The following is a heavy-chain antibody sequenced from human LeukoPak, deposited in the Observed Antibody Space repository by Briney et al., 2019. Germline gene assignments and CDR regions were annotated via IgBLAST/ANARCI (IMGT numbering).Heavy chain of an antibody. Sequence: PSETLSLTCTVSGGSISSSSYYWGWIRQPPGKRLEWIGSIYYSGSTYYNPSLKSRVTISVDTSKNQFSLKLSSVTAADTAVYYCARLGGRRDSYGYDYWGQGTLVTVSS. D-gene: IGHD5-18*01. CDR1: GGSISSSSYY. CDR3: ARLGGRRDSYGYDY. J-gene: IGHJ4*02. CDR2: IYYSGST. V-gene: IGHV4-39*01.